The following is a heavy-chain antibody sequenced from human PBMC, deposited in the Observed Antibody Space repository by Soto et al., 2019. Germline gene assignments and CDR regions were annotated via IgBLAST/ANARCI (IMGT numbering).Heavy chain of an antibody. J-gene: IGHJ6*02. CDR1: GYTFTGYY. V-gene: IGHV1-2*02. CDR2: INPNSGGT. Sequence: ASVKVSCKASGYTFTGYYMHWVRQAPGQGLEWMGWINPNSGGTNYAQKFQGRVTMTRDTSISTAYMELSRLRSDDTAVYYCARDLTGQQLVFYSYAMDVSGPATTVTVS. CDR3: ARDLTGQQLVFYSYAMDV. D-gene: IGHD6-13*01.